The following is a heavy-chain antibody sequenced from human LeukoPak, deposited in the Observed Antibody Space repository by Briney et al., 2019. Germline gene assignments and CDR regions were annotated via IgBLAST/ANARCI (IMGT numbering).Heavy chain of an antibody. D-gene: IGHD3-3*01. V-gene: IGHV3-30-3*01. CDR1: GFTFSSYA. CDR3: ARVVTISAYYDFWSGYNQPNAIDY. Sequence: PGRSLRLSCAASGFTFSSYAMHWVRQAPGKGLEWVAVISYDGSNKYYADSVKGRFTISRDNSKNTLYLQMNSLRAEDTAVYYCARVVTISAYYDFWSGYNQPNAIDYWGQGTLVTVSS. CDR2: ISYDGSNK. J-gene: IGHJ4*02.